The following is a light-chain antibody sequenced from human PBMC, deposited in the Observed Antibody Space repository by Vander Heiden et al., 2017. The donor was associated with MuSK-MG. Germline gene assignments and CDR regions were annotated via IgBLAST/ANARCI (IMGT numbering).Light chain of an antibody. V-gene: IGLV3-1*01. CDR1: KLGDQY. Sequence: SYELTQPPSVSVSPGQTVSITCSGDKLGDQYASWYQQKPGQSPVLVIYRDTKRPSGIPERFSGSNSATTATPTIGGTQAVDEADYYCQEWDRGTLVFGGGTKLTVL. CDR2: RDT. J-gene: IGLJ2*01. CDR3: QEWDRGTLV.